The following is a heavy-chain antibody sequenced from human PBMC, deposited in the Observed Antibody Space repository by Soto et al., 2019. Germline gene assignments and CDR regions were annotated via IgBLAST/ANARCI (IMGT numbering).Heavy chain of an antibody. D-gene: IGHD4-17*01. CDR3: ARDQGTTVTIWFDP. CDR2: ISGSGVST. Sequence: EGQLLESGGGLVQPGGSLRLSCAASGFTFSSYAMSWVRQAPGKGLAWVSAISGSGVSTFYADSVKGRFTISRDNSKNTLYLQMNSLRAEDTAVYYCARDQGTTVTIWFDPWGQGTQVTVSS. CDR1: GFTFSSYA. J-gene: IGHJ5*02. V-gene: IGHV3-23*01.